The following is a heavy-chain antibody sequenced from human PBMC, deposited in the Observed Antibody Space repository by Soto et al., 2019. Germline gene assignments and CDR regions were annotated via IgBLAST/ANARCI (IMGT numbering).Heavy chain of an antibody. J-gene: IGHJ5*02. Sequence: SETLSLTCTVSGGSISSYYWSWIRQPAGKGLEWIGRIYTSGSTNYNPSLKSRVTMSVDTSKNQFSLKLSSVTAADTAVYYCERVPHYYDRSGYYHKWFDPWGPGTLGTVSS. CDR3: ERVPHYYDRSGYYHKWFDP. CDR2: IYTSGST. D-gene: IGHD3-22*01. CDR1: GGSISSYY. V-gene: IGHV4-4*07.